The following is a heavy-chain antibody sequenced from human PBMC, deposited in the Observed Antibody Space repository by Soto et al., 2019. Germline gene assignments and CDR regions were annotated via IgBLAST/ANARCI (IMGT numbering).Heavy chain of an antibody. J-gene: IGHJ4*02. CDR3: ARVQDYGDYPLRLDY. CDR1: GGPFSRYA. CDR2: IIPIFGTA. D-gene: IGHD4-17*01. V-gene: IGHV1-69*01. Sequence: QVQLVQAWAEVKKPGSSVKVSCKASGGPFSRYAIRWVGQAPGQGLGWMGGIIPIFGTANYAQKFQGRVTITADESTSTAYMELSSLRSEDTAVYYCARVQDYGDYPLRLDYWGQGTLVTVSS.